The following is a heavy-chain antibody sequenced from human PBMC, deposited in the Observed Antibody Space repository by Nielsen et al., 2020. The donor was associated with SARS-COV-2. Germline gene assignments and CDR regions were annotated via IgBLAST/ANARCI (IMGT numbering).Heavy chain of an antibody. Sequence: ASVKVSCKASGYTFTTYAIIWVRQAPGQGLEWMGWINTNTGNPTYAQGFTGRFVFSLDTSVSTAYLQISSLKADDTAVYYCARGFLDQQFYSPRGFDIWGQGTMVTVSS. CDR3: ARGFLDQQFYSPRGFDI. V-gene: IGHV7-4-1*02. J-gene: IGHJ3*02. D-gene: IGHD2-21*01. CDR1: GYTFTTYA. CDR2: INTNTGNP.